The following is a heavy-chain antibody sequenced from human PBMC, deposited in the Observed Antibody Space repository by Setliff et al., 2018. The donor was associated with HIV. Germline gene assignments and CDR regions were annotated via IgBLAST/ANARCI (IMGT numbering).Heavy chain of an antibody. Sequence: ASVKVSCKASGYTFTSYAMNWVRQAPGQGLEWMGWINTKTGNPTYAQGFTGRFVFSLDTSVSTAYLQISSLKAEDTAVYYCASVGPRYGSGWCPAYWGQGTLVTVSS. CDR2: INTKTGNP. V-gene: IGHV7-4-1*02. J-gene: IGHJ4*02. CDR3: ASVGPRYGSGWCPAY. D-gene: IGHD6-19*01. CDR1: GYTFTSYA.